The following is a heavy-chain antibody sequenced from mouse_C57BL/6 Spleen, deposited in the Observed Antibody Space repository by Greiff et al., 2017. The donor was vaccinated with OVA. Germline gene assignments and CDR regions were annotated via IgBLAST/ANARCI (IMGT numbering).Heavy chain of an antibody. CDR2: IWSGGST. CDR1: GFSLTSYG. D-gene: IGHD2-4*01. CDR3: ARKEYDYGSYYYAMDY. V-gene: IGHV2-2*01. J-gene: IGHJ4*01. Sequence: QVQLQQSGPGLVQPSQSLSITCTVSGFSLTSYGVHWVRQSPGKGLEWLGVIWSGGSTDYNAAFISRLSISKDNSKSQVFFKMNSLQADDTAIYYCARKEYDYGSYYYAMDYWGQGTSVTVSS.